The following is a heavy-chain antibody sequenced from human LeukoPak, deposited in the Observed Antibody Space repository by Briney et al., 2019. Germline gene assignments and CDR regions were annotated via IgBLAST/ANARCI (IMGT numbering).Heavy chain of an antibody. CDR1: GYSFTSYW. CDR2: IYPGDSDT. J-gene: IGHJ4*02. CDR3: ARHAVVNGYDLGRIDFDY. D-gene: IGHD5-12*01. Sequence: GESLKISCKGSGYSFTSYWIGWVRQMPGKGLEWMGIIYPGDSDTRYSPSFQGQVTISADKSISTAYLQWSSLKASDTAMYYCARHAVVNGYDLGRIDFDYWGQGTLVTVSS. V-gene: IGHV5-51*01.